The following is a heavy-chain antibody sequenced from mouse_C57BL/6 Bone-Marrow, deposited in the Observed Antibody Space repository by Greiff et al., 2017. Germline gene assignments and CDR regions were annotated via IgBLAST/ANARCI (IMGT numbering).Heavy chain of an antibody. D-gene: IGHD3-2*01. J-gene: IGHJ2*01. CDR3: ARDSLFDY. V-gene: IGHV1-69*01. CDR2: IDPSDSYT. Sequence: VQLQQPGAELVMPGASVKLSCKASGYTFTSYWMHWVKQRPGQGLEWIGEIDPSDSYTNYNQKFKGKSTLTVDKSSCTAYMQLSSLTSADSAVYCCARDSLFDYWGQGTTLTVSS. CDR1: GYTFTSYW.